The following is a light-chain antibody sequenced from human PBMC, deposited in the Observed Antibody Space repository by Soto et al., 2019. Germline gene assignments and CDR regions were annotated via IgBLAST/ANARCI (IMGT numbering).Light chain of an antibody. J-gene: IGKJ2*01. Sequence: EIVLTQSPATLSLSPGERATLSCGASQSVTSGHLAWYQQKPGLTPRLLIYDAVTRVTGIPDRFSGSGSGTDFPLTISRLEPEDFAVYYCQQYATSPDTFGQGTKLEI. CDR1: QSVTSGH. V-gene: IGKV3D-20*01. CDR2: DAV. CDR3: QQYATSPDT.